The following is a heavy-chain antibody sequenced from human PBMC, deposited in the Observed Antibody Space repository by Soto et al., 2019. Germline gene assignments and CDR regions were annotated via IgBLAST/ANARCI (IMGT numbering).Heavy chain of an antibody. D-gene: IGHD3-22*01. Sequence: SETLSLSCTVSGGSLNSYYWTWIRQSPGKGLEWIGHVSSTGSTNYNPSLKSRVILSLDTSTSEVSLSLTSVTAADAAVYFCARFSPPRKSYDSNPSWFDPWGQGIMVTVS. J-gene: IGHJ5*02. CDR3: ARFSPPRKSYDSNPSWFDP. CDR2: VSSTGST. CDR1: GGSLNSYY. V-gene: IGHV4-59*01.